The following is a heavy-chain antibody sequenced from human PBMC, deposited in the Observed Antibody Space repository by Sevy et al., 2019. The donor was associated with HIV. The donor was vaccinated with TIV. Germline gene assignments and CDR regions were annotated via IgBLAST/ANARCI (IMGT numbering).Heavy chain of an antibody. CDR2: INSDGSST. J-gene: IGHJ3*01. CDR3: TTSDDDSSGYPTWRRAFDF. Sequence: GGYLRLSCAASGFTFSSYWMHWVRQAPGKGLVWVSRINSDGSSTSYADSLKGRFTISRDNAKNTLLLQMNRLRADDTAVYYCTTSDDDSSGYPTWRRAFDFCGQGTMVTVSS. V-gene: IGHV3-74*01. D-gene: IGHD3-22*01. CDR1: GFTFSSYW.